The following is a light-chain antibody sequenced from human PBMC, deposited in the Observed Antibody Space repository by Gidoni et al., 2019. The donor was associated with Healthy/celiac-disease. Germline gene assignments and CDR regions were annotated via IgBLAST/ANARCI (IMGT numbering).Light chain of an antibody. V-gene: IGKV3-15*01. J-gene: IGKJ1*01. CDR2: GAS. Sequence: EIVMTQSPATLSVSPGERATLSCRASQSVSSNLAWYKQKPGQAPRLLIYGASTRATGIPARFSGSGSGTEFTHTISSLQSEDFAVYYCQQYNNWPRTFGQGTKVEIK. CDR3: QQYNNWPRT. CDR1: QSVSSN.